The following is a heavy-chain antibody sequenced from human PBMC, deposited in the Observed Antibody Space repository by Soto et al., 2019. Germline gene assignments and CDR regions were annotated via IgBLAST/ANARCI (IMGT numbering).Heavy chain of an antibody. Sequence: PGGSLSLSCAASGFNFSSYGMHWVRQAPGKGLEWVAVIWYDGSNKYYADSVKGRFTISRDNSKNTLYLQMNSLRAEDTAVYYCARDHTVTSGMDVWGQGTTVTVSS. CDR1: GFNFSSYG. J-gene: IGHJ6*02. CDR3: ARDHTVTSGMDV. CDR2: IWYDGSNK. V-gene: IGHV3-33*01. D-gene: IGHD4-4*01.